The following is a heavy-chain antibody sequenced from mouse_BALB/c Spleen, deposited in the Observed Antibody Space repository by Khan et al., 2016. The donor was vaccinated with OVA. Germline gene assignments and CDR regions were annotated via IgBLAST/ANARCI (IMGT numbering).Heavy chain of an antibody. CDR3: AREGTTVVATWDWYFDV. D-gene: IGHD1-1*01. J-gene: IGHJ1*01. CDR2: ISSGSGTI. CDR1: GFTFSSFG. V-gene: IGHV5-17*02. Sequence: EVELVESGGGLVQPGGSRKLSCAASGFTFSSFGMHWVRQAPERGLEWVAYISSGSGTIYYADTVKGRFTISRDNPKNTLFLQMTSLRSEATALYYCAREGTTVVATWDWYFDVWGAGTTVTVSS.